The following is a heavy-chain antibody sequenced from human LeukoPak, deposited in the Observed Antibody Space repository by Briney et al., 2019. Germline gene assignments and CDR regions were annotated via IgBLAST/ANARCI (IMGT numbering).Heavy chain of an antibody. Sequence: ASVKVSCKASGYTFTNYGISWVRQAPGQGLEWMGWISAYNGNTNYAQKLQGRVTMTTDTSTSTAYMELSSLRSEDTAVYYCARGNDFWSGPDYWDQGTLVTVSS. J-gene: IGHJ4*02. CDR1: GYTFTNYG. D-gene: IGHD3-3*01. CDR3: ARGNDFWSGPDY. V-gene: IGHV1-18*01. CDR2: ISAYNGNT.